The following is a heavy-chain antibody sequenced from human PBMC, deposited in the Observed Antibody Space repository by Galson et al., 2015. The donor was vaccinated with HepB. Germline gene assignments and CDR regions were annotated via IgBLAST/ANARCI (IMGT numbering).Heavy chain of an antibody. D-gene: IGHD2-2*02. CDR2: INPSGGST. CDR3: ARVVPAAIRAGDDAFDI. CDR1: GYTFTSYH. J-gene: IGHJ3*02. V-gene: IGHV1-46*01. Sequence: SVKVSCKASGYTFTSYHMHWVRQAPGQGLEWMGIINPSGGSTSYAQKFQGRVTMTRDTSTSTVYMELGSLRSEDTAVYYCARVVPAAIRAGDDAFDIWGQGTMVTVSS.